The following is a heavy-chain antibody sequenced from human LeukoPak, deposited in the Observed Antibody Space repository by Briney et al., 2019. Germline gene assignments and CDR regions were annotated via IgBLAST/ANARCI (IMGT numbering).Heavy chain of an antibody. CDR2: ISRDGSST. Sequence: GGSLRLSCAASGFTLNNYWVHWVRQGPGEGLMWVSRISRDGSSTTYADSVKGRCTLSRVNPKNKLYLQMIGLRAEDTAVYYCVRDCSDAGCYASAFDIWGRGTRVTVSS. V-gene: IGHV3-74*01. CDR3: VRDCSDAGCYASAFDI. CDR1: GFTLNNYW. J-gene: IGHJ3*02. D-gene: IGHD2-2*01.